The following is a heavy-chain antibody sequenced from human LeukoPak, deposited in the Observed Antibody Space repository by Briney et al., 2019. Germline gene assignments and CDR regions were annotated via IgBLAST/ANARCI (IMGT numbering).Heavy chain of an antibody. V-gene: IGHV3-33*01. CDR1: GFTFSSYG. CDR3: ASTMGATRSLDY. Sequence: GGSLRLSCAASGFTFSSYGMHWVRQAPGKGLEWVAVIWYDGSNKYYADSVKGRFTISRVNSKNMLYLQMNSLRAEDTAVYYCASTMGATRSLDYWGQGTLVTVSS. J-gene: IGHJ4*02. D-gene: IGHD1-26*01. CDR2: IWYDGSNK.